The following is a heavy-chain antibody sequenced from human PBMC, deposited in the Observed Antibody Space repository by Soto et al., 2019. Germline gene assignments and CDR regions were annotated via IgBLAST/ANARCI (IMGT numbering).Heavy chain of an antibody. Sequence: ASVKVSCKASGYTFTSYYMHWVRQAPGQGLEWMGIINPSGGSTSYAQKFQGRVTMTRDTSTSTAYMELSSLRSEDTAVYYCARCAYDGSGSYYYYYYMDVWGKGTTVTVSS. CDR2: INPSGGST. CDR1: GYTFTSYY. J-gene: IGHJ6*03. CDR3: ARCAYDGSGSYYYYYYMDV. V-gene: IGHV1-46*01. D-gene: IGHD3-10*01.